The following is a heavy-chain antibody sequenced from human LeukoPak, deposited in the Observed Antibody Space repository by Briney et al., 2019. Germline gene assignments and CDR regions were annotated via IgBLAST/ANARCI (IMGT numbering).Heavy chain of an antibody. D-gene: IGHD6-25*01. CDR1: GGTFRTFA. CDR2: IIPIFGIP. V-gene: IGHV1-69*01. CDR3: GLSGNYNYYYMDV. J-gene: IGHJ6*03. Sequence: SVKVSCKASGGTFRTFAISWVRQAPGQGLEWMGGIIPIFGIPDSAQKFQGRLTITADESTTTAYMELSSLRSDDTAIYYCGLSGNYNYYYMDVWGKGTTVTISS.